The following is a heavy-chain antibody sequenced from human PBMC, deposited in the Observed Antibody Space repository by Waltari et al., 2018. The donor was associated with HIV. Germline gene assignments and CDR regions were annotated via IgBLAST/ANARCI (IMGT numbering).Heavy chain of an antibody. J-gene: IGHJ4*02. V-gene: IGHV3-23*04. Sequence: EVQLVESGGGLVQPGGSLRLSCSASGFTFSSYAMSWVRQAPGRGLEWVSGISGSGGGTNYADSLKGRFTISRDNSKNTLYLQMNSLRVEDTAVYYCAKDLVGEHNYWGQGTLVTVSS. CDR1: GFTFSSYA. D-gene: IGHD3-16*01. CDR3: AKDLVGEHNY. CDR2: ISGSGGGT.